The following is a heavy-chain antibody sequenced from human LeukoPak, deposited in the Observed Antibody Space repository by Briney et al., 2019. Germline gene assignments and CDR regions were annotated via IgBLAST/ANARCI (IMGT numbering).Heavy chain of an antibody. CDR3: AREVLGENYYDSSGYYSYWYFDL. J-gene: IGHJ2*01. D-gene: IGHD3-22*01. V-gene: IGHV4-39*07. CDR1: GGSISSSSYY. Sequence: SETLSLTCTVSGGSISSSSYYWGWIRQPPGKGLEWIGSIYYTGSTNYNPSLKSRVTISLDTPKKQFSLKLSSVTAADTAVYYCAREVLGENYYDSSGYYSYWYFDLWGRGTLVTVSS. CDR2: IYYTGST.